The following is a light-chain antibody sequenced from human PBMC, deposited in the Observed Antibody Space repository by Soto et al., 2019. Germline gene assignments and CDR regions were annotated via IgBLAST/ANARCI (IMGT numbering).Light chain of an antibody. Sequence: QSVLTQPPSASGTPGQRVAIPCSGSSSDIGSNTVNWYQHLPGTAPQLLMYSDNQRPSGVPDRFSGSKSGTSASLAISGLQSEDEGDYYCASWDDSLNGWVFGGGTKL. J-gene: IGLJ3*02. CDR2: SDN. CDR3: ASWDDSLNGWV. CDR1: SSDIGSNT. V-gene: IGLV1-44*01.